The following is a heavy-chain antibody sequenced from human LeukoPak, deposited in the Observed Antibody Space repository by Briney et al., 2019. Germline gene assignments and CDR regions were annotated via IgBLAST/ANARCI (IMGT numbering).Heavy chain of an antibody. CDR2: ISSSSSYI. Sequence: GGSLRLSCAASGFTFSSYSMNWVRQAPGKGLEWVSSISSSSSYIYYADSVKGRFTISRDNAKNSLYLQMNSLRAEDTAVYYSARARGTMTHPNYWGQGTLVSVSS. CDR3: ARARGTMTHPNY. J-gene: IGHJ4*02. D-gene: IGHD3-3*01. V-gene: IGHV3-21*01. CDR1: GFTFSSYS.